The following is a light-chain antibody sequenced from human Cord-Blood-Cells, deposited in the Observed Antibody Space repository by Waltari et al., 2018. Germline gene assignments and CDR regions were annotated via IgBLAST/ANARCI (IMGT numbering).Light chain of an antibody. Sequence: DIQMTQFPSSLSASVGDRVTITCQASQYISNYLNWYQQKPGKDPKLLIYDASNLETGVPSRFSGSGSGTDFTFTISSLQPEDIATYYCQQYDNLPLTFGGGTKVEIK. V-gene: IGKV1-33*01. CDR2: DAS. J-gene: IGKJ4*01. CDR3: QQYDNLPLT. CDR1: QYISNY.